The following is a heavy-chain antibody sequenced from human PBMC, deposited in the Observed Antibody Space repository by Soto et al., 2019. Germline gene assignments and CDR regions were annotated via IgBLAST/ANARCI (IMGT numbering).Heavy chain of an antibody. CDR2: IYYSGRT. CDR3: ARVGGDDFGDSGGFDF. V-gene: IGHV4-59*01. Sequence: QVQLQESGPGLVKPSETLSLTCTVSGGSIRDYFWTWIRQPPGKGLEWIGYIYYSGRTKYNPSLTSRVSISVVTSKNRFSLQLRSVTAADTAVYYCARVGGDDFGDSGGFDFWGQGTLVTVSS. CDR1: GGSIRDYF. J-gene: IGHJ4*02. D-gene: IGHD4-17*01.